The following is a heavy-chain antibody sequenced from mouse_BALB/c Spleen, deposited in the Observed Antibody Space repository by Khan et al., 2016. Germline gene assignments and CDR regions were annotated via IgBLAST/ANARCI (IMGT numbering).Heavy chain of an antibody. V-gene: IGHV5-12-1*01. CDR1: GFAFSSYD. Sequence: EVELVESGGGLVKPGGSLKLSCAASGFAFSSYDMSWVRQTPEKRLEWVAYISSGGGSTYYPDTVQGRFTISRDNAKNTLYLQMSSLKSEDTAMYYCARQYGDYWGQGTTLTVSS. J-gene: IGHJ2*01. D-gene: IGHD1-1*02. CDR3: ARQYGDY. CDR2: ISSGGGST.